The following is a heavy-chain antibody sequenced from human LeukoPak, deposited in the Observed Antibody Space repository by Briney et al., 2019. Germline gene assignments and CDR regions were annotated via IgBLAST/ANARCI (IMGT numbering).Heavy chain of an antibody. CDR2: IYYSGST. V-gene: IGHV4-39*02. CDR3: ASQKDGYSFDY. Sequence: PSETLSLTCTVSGGSISSYYWSWIRQPPGKGLECIGSIYYSGSTYYNPSLKSRVTISVDTSKNHFSLKLSSVTAADTAVYYCASQKDGYSFDYWGQGTLVTVSS. CDR1: GGSISSYY. J-gene: IGHJ4*02. D-gene: IGHD5-24*01.